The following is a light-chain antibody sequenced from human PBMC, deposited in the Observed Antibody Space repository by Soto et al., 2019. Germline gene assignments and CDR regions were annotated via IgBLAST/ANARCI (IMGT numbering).Light chain of an antibody. Sequence: DIQMTQSPSTLSASIGDRVTITCRASQTVYTCLAWYQQKPGTAPKLLIYEASTLHSGVPSRFSGSGSGTDFTLLISRLQHDDLATYYCQQYSSYSPYTFGQGTKVEI. V-gene: IGKV1-5*03. CDR1: QTVYTC. J-gene: IGKJ2*01. CDR2: EAS. CDR3: QQYSSYSPYT.